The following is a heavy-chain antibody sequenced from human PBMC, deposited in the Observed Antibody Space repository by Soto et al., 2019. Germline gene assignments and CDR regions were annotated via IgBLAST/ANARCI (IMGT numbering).Heavy chain of an antibody. Sequence: GSGPTLVNPTQTLTLTCTFSGFSLSTSGMCVSWIRQPPGKALEWLALIDWDDDKYYSTSLKTRLTISKDTSKNQVVLTMTNMDPVDTATYYCARVEYIAVAGTSPDQADYYYGMDVWGQGTTVTVSS. D-gene: IGHD6-19*01. V-gene: IGHV2-70*01. J-gene: IGHJ6*02. CDR1: GFSLSTSGMC. CDR3: ARVEYIAVAGTSPDQADYYYGMDV. CDR2: IDWDDDK.